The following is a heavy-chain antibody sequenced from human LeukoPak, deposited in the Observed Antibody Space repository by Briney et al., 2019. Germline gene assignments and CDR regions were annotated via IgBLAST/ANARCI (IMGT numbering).Heavy chain of an antibody. Sequence: ASVKVSCKASGYTFTSYDINWVRQAPGQGLEWMGIINPSGGSTSYAQKFQGRVTMTRDTSTSTVYMELSSLRSEDTAVYYCARDRSFGDYVWGSYRYTESDWFDPWGQGTLVTVSS. D-gene: IGHD3-16*02. CDR1: GYTFTSYD. V-gene: IGHV1-46*01. CDR3: ARDRSFGDYVWGSYRYTESDWFDP. J-gene: IGHJ5*02. CDR2: INPSGGST.